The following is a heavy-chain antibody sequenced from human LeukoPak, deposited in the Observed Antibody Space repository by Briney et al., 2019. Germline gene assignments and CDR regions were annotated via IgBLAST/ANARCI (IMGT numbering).Heavy chain of an antibody. V-gene: IGHV3-30*02. CDR1: GFTFSSYA. J-gene: IGHJ4*02. D-gene: IGHD5-12*01. CDR3: AKDPLYGGYDSMVDY. CDR2: IRYDASNK. Sequence: GGSLRLSCAASGFTFSSYAMHWVRQAPGKGLEWVAFIRYDASNKYYADSVKGRFTISRDNSKNTLYLQMNSLRAEDTAVYYCAKDPLYGGYDSMVDYWGQGTLVTVSS.